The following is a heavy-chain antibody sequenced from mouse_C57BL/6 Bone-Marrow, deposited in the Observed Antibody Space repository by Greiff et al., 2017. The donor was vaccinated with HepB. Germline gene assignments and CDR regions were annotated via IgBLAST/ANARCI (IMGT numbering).Heavy chain of an antibody. D-gene: IGHD2-4*01. CDR3: ARRRDYDVRAYAMDY. V-gene: IGHV5-17*01. Sequence: EVQVVESGGGLVKPGGSLKLSCAASGFTFSDYGMHWVRQAPEKGLEWVAYISSGSSTIYYADTVKGRFTISRDNAKNTLFLQMTSLRSEDTAMYYCARRRDYDVRAYAMDYWGQGTSVTVSS. CDR2: ISSGSSTI. CDR1: GFTFSDYG. J-gene: IGHJ4*01.